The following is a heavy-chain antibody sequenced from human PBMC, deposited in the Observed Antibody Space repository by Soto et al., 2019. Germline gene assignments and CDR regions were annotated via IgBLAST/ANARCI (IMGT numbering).Heavy chain of an antibody. V-gene: IGHV1-3*01. CDR2: INAGNGNT. J-gene: IGHJ4*02. CDR1: GYTFTSYA. CDR3: ARGPRYCTNGVCYSYYFDY. D-gene: IGHD2-8*01. Sequence: ASVKVSCKASGYTFTSYAMHWVRQAPGQRLEWMGWINAGNGNTKYSQKFQGRVTITRDTSASTAYMELSSLRSEDTAVYYCARGPRYCTNGVCYSYYFDYWGQGTLVTVSS.